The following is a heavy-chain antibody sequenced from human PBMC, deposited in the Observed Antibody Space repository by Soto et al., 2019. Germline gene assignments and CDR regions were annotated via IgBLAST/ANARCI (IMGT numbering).Heavy chain of an antibody. D-gene: IGHD2-15*01. Sequence: ASVKVSCKASGYTFTGYYMHWVRQAPGQGLEWMGWINPNSGGTNYAQKFQGWVTMTRDTSISTAYMELSRLRSDDTAVYYCARAPSVVAATGAFGIWGQGTMVTLSS. V-gene: IGHV1-2*04. J-gene: IGHJ3*02. CDR2: INPNSGGT. CDR3: ARAPSVVAATGAFGI. CDR1: GYTFTGYY.